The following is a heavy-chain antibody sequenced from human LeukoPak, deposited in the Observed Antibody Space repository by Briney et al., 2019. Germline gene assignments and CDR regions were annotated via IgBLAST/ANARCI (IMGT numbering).Heavy chain of an antibody. CDR1: GGXISSXY. CDR2: IYYSGST. CDR3: ARDRAVAGSYGMDV. Sequence: TLSLTCTVSGGXISSXYWSXIXQPPGKGXEWXXYIYYSGSTYYNPSLKSRVTISVDTSKNQFSLKLSSVTAADTAVYYCARDRAVAGSYGMDVWGQGTTVTVSS. D-gene: IGHD6-19*01. V-gene: IGHV4-59*12. J-gene: IGHJ6*02.